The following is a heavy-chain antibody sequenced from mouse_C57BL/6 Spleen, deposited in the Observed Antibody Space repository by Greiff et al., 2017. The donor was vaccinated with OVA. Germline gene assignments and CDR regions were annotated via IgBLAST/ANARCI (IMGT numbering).Heavy chain of an antibody. Sequence: QVQLQQSGPALVKPGASVKISCKASGYAFSSSWLNWVKQRPGKGLEWIVRIYPGDGDTNYNGKFKGKATLNADKSSSTAYMQLSSLTSEDSAVYFCAPITTEYYFDYWGQGTTLTVSS. V-gene: IGHV1-82*01. CDR1: GYAFSSSW. CDR3: APITTEYYFDY. J-gene: IGHJ2*01. CDR2: IYPGDGDT. D-gene: IGHD1-1*01.